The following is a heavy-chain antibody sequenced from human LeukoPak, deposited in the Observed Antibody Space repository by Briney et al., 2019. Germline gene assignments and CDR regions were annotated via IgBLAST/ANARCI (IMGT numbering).Heavy chain of an antibody. J-gene: IGHJ4*02. D-gene: IGHD6-13*01. CDR3: AKEGYGSSWNADFDY. V-gene: IGHV3-23*01. CDR1: RFTFSSYA. CDR2: ISGSGGIT. Sequence: PGGSLRLSCAASRFTFSSYAMSWVRQAPGKGLEWVSAISGSGGITYYADSVKGRFTISRDNSKNTLYLQMNSLRAEDTAKYYCAKEGYGSSWNADFDYWGQGTLVIVSS.